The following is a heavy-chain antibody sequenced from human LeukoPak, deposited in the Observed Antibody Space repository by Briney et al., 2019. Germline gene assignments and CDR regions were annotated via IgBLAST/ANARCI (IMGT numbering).Heavy chain of an antibody. Sequence: KPGASVKVSCKASGYTFTSYDINWVRQATGQGLEWMGWMNPNSGNTGYAQKFQGRVTITTDESTSTAYMELSSLRSEDTAVYYCARGDIVVVPAAPYYYYYMDVWGKGTTVTVSS. J-gene: IGHJ6*03. CDR1: GYTFTSYD. CDR2: MNPNSGNT. V-gene: IGHV1-8*01. D-gene: IGHD2-2*01. CDR3: ARGDIVVVPAAPYYYYYMDV.